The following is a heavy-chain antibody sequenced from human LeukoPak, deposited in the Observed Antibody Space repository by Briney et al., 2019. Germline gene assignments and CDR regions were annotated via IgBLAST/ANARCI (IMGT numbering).Heavy chain of an antibody. CDR1: GGSFSNYY. D-gene: IGHD3-16*01. CDR3: ARLPLRSPPDY. Sequence: SETLSLTCAVYGGSFSNYYWSWIRQPPGKGLEWIGEINHSARTNYNPSLKSRVAISVDTSKNQFSLKLSSVTAADTAVYYCARLPLRSPPDYWGQGTLVTVSS. V-gene: IGHV4-34*01. J-gene: IGHJ4*02. CDR2: INHSART.